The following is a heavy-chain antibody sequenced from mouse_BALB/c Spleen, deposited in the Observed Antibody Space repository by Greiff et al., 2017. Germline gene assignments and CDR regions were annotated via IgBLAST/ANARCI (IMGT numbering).Heavy chain of an antibody. CDR1: GFTFSSYA. CDR3: ARQGGYYYY. J-gene: IGHJ2*01. CDR2: ISSGGSYT. D-gene: IGHD2-3*01. V-gene: IGHV5-9-3*01. Sequence: EVMLVESGGGLVKPGGSLKLSCAASGFTFSSYAMSWVRQTPEKRLEWVATISSGGSYTYYPDSVKGRFTISRDNAKNTLYLQMNSLRSEDTAMYYCARQGGYYYYWGQGTTLTVSS.